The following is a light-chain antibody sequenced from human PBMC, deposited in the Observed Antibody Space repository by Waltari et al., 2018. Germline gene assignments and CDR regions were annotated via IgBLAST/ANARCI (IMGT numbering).Light chain of an antibody. CDR1: TSDIGYYDY. V-gene: IGLV2-14*03. J-gene: IGLJ2*01. Sequence: QSALTQPASVSGSPGQSMTISCTGTTSDIGYYDYVSWYQQHPGGAPKLLIYGFNKRSSGASNRFSGSKSGNTASLTISDLQAADEADYYCGSYTMSKTLVFGGGTKLTVL. CDR2: GFN. CDR3: GSYTMSKTLV.